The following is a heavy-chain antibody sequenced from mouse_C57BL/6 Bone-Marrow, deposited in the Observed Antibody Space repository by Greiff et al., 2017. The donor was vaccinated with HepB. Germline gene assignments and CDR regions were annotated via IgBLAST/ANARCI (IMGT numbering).Heavy chain of an antibody. CDR3: ARVLTGRYFDY. V-gene: IGHV5-6*01. J-gene: IGHJ2*01. CDR2: ISSGGSYT. D-gene: IGHD4-1*01. Sequence: EVQGVESGGDLVKPGGSLKLSCAASGFTFSSYGMSWVRQTPDKRLEWVATISSGGSYTYYPDSVKGRFTISRDNAKNTLYLQMSSLKSEDTAMYYCARVLTGRYFDYWGQGTTLTVSS. CDR1: GFTFSSYG.